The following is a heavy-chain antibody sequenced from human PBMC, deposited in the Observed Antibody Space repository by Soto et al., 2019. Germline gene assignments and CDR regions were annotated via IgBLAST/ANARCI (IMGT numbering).Heavy chain of an antibody. V-gene: IGHV4-39*01. D-gene: IGHD6-13*01. J-gene: IGHJ1*01. CDR3: ATRTDIIAAAGSEYFQH. Sequence: SETLSLTCTVSGGSISSSSYYWGWIRQPPGKGLEWIGSIYYSGSTYYSPSLKSRVTISVDTSKNQFFLKLSSVTAADTAVYYCATRTDIIAAAGSEYFQHWGQGTLVTVSS. CDR2: IYYSGST. CDR1: GGSISSSSYY.